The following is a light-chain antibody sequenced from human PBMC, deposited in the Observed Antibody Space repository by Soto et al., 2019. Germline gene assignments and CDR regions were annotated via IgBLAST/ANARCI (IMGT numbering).Light chain of an antibody. CDR3: QQYNTY. CDR1: QSVSAW. CDR2: QAS. V-gene: IGKV1-5*03. J-gene: IGKJ4*01. Sequence: DIQMTQSPSTLSASVGDRVTITCRASQSVSAWLAWYQQKPGKAPKLLIYQASKLKSGVPSRFSGSGSGTEFTLTISSLQPDDFATYYYQQYNTYFGGGTKVEIK.